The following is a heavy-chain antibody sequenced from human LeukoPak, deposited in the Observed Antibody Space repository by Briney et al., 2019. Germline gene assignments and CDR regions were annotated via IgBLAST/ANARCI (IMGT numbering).Heavy chain of an antibody. D-gene: IGHD2-2*01. J-gene: IGHJ5*02. Sequence: GGSLRLSCAASGFDFRKYGIHWVRQAPGKGLEWVAIMWNDGITGKYADSVRGRFTISRDNVKNSLYLQMNSLRAEDTAVYYRARGGYCSSTSCYGDSFWFDPWGQGTLVTVSS. CDR2: MWNDGITG. CDR1: GFDFRKYG. CDR3: ARGGYCSSTSCYGDSFWFDP. V-gene: IGHV3-33*01.